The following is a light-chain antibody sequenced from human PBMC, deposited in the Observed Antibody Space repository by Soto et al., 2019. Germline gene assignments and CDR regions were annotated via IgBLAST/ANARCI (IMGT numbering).Light chain of an antibody. Sequence: EVVLTQSPGTVSLSPGERATLSCRASQSVTSNYLAWYQQKPGQAPKLLIYAASSRATGIPDRFSCSGSGTEFTLSMSRLEPEDFAVYYCQQYGRSVTWTFGQGTKVEIK. CDR2: AAS. CDR3: QQYGRSVTWT. J-gene: IGKJ1*01. V-gene: IGKV3-20*01. CDR1: QSVTSNY.